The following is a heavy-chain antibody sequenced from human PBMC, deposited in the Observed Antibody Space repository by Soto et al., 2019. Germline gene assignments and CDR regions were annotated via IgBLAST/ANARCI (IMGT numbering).Heavy chain of an antibody. J-gene: IGHJ4*02. CDR1: GFTFSSYG. Sequence: GGSLRLSCAASGFTFSSYGMHWVRQAPGKGLEWVAVIWYDGSNKYYADSVKGRFTISRDNSKNTLYLQMNSLRAEDTAVYYCARDTPGQYYDFWSGYFDYWGQGTLVTVSS. D-gene: IGHD3-3*01. CDR2: IWYDGSNK. CDR3: ARDTPGQYYDFWSGYFDY. V-gene: IGHV3-33*01.